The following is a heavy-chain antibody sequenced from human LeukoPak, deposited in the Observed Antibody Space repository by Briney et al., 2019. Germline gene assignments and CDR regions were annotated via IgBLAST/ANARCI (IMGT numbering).Heavy chain of an antibody. CDR1: GGSFSGYY. Sequence: PSETLSLTCAVYGGSFSGYYWSWIRQPPGKGLEWIGYIYYSGSTNYNPSLKSRVTISVDTSKNQFSLKLSSVTAAGTAVYYCAREGYSSGWYAGGYFDYWGQGTLVTVSS. CDR3: AREGYSSGWYAGGYFDY. J-gene: IGHJ4*02. CDR2: IYYSGST. V-gene: IGHV4-59*01. D-gene: IGHD6-19*01.